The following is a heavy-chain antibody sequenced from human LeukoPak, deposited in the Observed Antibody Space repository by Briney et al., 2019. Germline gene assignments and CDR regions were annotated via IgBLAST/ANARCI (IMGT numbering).Heavy chain of an antibody. V-gene: IGHV3-7*01. CDR2: IKQDGSEK. CDR3: ATERITMIVGSYDY. Sequence: GGSLRLSCAASGFTFSSYSMNWVRQAPGKGLEWVANIKQDGSEKYYVDSVKGRFTISRDNAKNSLYLQMNSLRAEDTAVYYCATERITMIVGSYDYWGQGTLVTVSS. CDR1: GFTFSSYS. J-gene: IGHJ4*02. D-gene: IGHD3-22*01.